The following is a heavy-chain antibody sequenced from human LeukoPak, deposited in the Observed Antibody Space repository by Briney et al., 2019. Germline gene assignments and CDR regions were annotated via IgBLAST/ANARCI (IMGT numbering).Heavy chain of an antibody. J-gene: IGHJ3*02. V-gene: IGHV4-39*01. CDR3: ARQLPVAYPPSWFDI. Sequence: SETLSLTCTVSGGSISSSSYYWGWIRQPPGRGLEWIGSIYYSGSTYYNPSLKSRVTISVDTSKNPFSLKLSSVTAADTAVYYCARQLPVAYPPSWFDIWGQGTMVTVSS. CDR1: GGSISSSSYY. D-gene: IGHD2-15*01. CDR2: IYYSGST.